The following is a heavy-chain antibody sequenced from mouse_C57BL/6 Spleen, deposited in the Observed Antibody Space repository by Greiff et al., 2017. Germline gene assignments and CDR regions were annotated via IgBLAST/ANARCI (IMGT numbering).Heavy chain of an antibody. J-gene: IGHJ4*01. V-gene: IGHV14-3*01. CDR2: IDPANGNT. Sequence: EVQLQQSVAELVRPGASVKLSCTASGFYIKNTYMHCVKQRPEQGLEWIGRIDPANGNTKYAPKFPGKATITADTSSNTAYLQLSSRTSKDTAIYYCARDLLDDWCQGTSVTVSS. CDR1: GFYIKNTY. CDR3: ARDLLDD.